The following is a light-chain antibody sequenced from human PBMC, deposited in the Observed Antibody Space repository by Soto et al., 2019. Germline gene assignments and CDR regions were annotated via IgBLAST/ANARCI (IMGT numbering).Light chain of an antibody. Sequence: DIQMTQSPSSLSASVGDRVTITCRASQSISSYLNWYQQKPGKVPKLLIYAASSLQSGVPSRFSGSGSGTDFTLTISSLQPEDFATYYCQQSYSTPRTVGQGTQVDIK. J-gene: IGKJ1*01. V-gene: IGKV1-39*01. CDR1: QSISSY. CDR2: AAS. CDR3: QQSYSTPRT.